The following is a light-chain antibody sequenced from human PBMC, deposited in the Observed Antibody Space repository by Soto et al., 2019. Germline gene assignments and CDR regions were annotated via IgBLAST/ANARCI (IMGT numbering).Light chain of an antibody. Sequence: EIVLTQSPGTLSLSPGERATLSCRASQSGFSFYLAWFQQKPGQAPRLLIYGASTRATGIPDSFSGSGSGTDFTLTISRLEPEEFAVYYCHQYGSSPWTLGQGTKVEIK. CDR2: GAS. CDR1: QSGFSFY. J-gene: IGKJ1*01. V-gene: IGKV3-20*01. CDR3: HQYGSSPWT.